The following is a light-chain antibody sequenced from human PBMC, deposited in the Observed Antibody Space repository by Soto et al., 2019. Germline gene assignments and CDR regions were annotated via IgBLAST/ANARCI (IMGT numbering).Light chain of an antibody. Sequence: EIVMTQSPATLSVSPGERATLSCRASQSISSSLAWYQQKPGQAPRLLIYGASTRATGIPARFSGSGSGTEFTLTISSRQSEDFAVYYCQQYNNGPTYTFGQGTKLEIK. CDR3: QQYNNGPTYT. CDR1: QSISSS. J-gene: IGKJ2*01. CDR2: GAS. V-gene: IGKV3-15*01.